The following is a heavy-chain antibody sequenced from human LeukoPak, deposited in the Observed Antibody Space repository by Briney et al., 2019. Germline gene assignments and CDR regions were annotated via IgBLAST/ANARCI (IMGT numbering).Heavy chain of an antibody. CDR3: ARGYSSGWPDF. V-gene: IGHV3-53*01. J-gene: IGHJ4*02. CDR2: IYGGGST. D-gene: IGHD6-25*01. Sequence: PGGSLRLSCAASGFTVSTSYMNWVRQAPGKGLEWVSVIYGGGSTYYADSVRGRFTISRDNSKNTLYLQMNNLRAEDTAVYFCARGYSSGWPDFWGQGTLVTVSS. CDR1: GFTVSTSY.